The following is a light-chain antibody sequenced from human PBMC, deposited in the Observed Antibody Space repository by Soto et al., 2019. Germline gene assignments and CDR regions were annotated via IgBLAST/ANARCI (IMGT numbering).Light chain of an antibody. CDR2: GAS. CDR3: QQYGSSPPRWT. V-gene: IGKV3-20*01. CDR1: QGVSSTF. Sequence: EIVLTQSPGTLSLSPGERATLSCRASQGVSSTFLAWYQQKPGRAPRLPIYGASSRATGIPDRFSGSGSGTDFTLTISRLETEDFAVYYCQQYGSSPPRWTFGQGTKVDIK. J-gene: IGKJ1*01.